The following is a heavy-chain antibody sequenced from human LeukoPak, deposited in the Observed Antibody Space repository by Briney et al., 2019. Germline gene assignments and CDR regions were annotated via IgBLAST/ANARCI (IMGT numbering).Heavy chain of an antibody. CDR1: GFTFSNAW. V-gene: IGHV3-15*01. Sequence: GGSLRLSCAASGFTFSNAWMSWVRQAPGKGLEWVGRIKSKTDGGTTDYAAPVKGRFTISRDDSKNTLYLQMNSLKTEDTAVYYCTTAHCSSTSCYDAPQYWGQGTLVTVSS. CDR2: IKSKTDGGTT. J-gene: IGHJ4*02. D-gene: IGHD2-2*01. CDR3: TTAHCSSTSCYDAPQY.